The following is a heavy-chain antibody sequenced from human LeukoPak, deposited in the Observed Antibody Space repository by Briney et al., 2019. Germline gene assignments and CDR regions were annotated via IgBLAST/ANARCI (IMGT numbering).Heavy chain of an antibody. J-gene: IGHJ4*02. D-gene: IGHD3-22*01. V-gene: IGHV3-23*01. CDR3: AKDPFDYDSSGYYYYFDY. CDR2: ISGSGGST. Sequence: GGSLRLSCAASGFTFSSYAMSWVRQAPGKGLEWVSAISGSGGSTYYADSVKGRFTISRDNSKNTLYLQMNSLRAEDTAVYCCAKDPFDYDSSGYYYYFDYWGQGTLVTVSS. CDR1: GFTFSSYA.